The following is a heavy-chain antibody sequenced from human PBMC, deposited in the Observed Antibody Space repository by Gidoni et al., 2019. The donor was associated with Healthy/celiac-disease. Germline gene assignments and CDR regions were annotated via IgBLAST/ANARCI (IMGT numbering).Heavy chain of an antibody. V-gene: IGHV4-39*01. CDR2: IYYSGST. D-gene: IGHD2-15*01. J-gene: IGHJ4*02. CDR3: ARLDIVVVVGGFDY. Sequence: QLQLQASVPGLVQLSETVSLTCTVSCCAISSCSYYWGWIRQSPGTGLAWIGSIYYSGSTYYNPSIKSRATISVDTSKNQFSLKLSSVTAADTAVNYCARLDIVVVVGGFDYWGQGTLVTVSS. CDR1: CCAISSCSYY.